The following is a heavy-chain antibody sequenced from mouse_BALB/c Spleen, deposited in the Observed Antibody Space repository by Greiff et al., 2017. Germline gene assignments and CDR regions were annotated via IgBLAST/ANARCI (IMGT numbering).Heavy chain of an antibody. V-gene: IGHV5-12-1*01. CDR3: ERHYYGYVDY. Sequence: EVLLVESGGGLVKPGGSLKLSCAASGFAFSSYDMSWVRQTPEKRLVWVAYISSGGGSTYYPDTVKGRFTISIDNAKNTLYLQMSSLKSEDTAMYYCERHYYGYVDYWGQGTTLTVSS. CDR1: GFAFSSYD. D-gene: IGHD1-1*01. CDR2: ISSGGGST. J-gene: IGHJ2*01.